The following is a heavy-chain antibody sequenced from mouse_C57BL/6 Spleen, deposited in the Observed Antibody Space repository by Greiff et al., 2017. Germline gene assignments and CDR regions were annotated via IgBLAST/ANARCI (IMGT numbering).Heavy chain of an antibody. CDR1: GFSLTSYG. CDR2: IWRGGST. J-gene: IGHJ4*01. D-gene: IGHD1-1*01. V-gene: IGHV2-5*01. CDR3: AKKGGSSYRYAMDY. Sequence: VKVVESGPGLVQPSQSLSITCTVSGFSLTSYGVHWVRQSPGKGLEWLGVIWRGGSTDYNAAFMSRLSITKDNSKSQVFFKMNSLQADDTAIYYCAKKGGSSYRYAMDYWGQGTSVTVSS.